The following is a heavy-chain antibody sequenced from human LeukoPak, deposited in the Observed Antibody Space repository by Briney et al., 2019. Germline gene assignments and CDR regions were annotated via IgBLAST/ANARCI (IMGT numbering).Heavy chain of an antibody. CDR2: ISGDGGAT. J-gene: IGHJ4*02. V-gene: IGHV3-43*02. CDR1: GFTFDDYA. Sequence: GGSLRLSCATSGFTFDDYAMHWVRQAPGKGLEWVSLISGDGGATYYADSVKGRFTISRDNSKNSLYLQMNSLRTEDTALYYCAKAYSDYDPYYFDYWGQGILVTVSS. D-gene: IGHD5-12*01. CDR3: AKAYSDYDPYYFDY.